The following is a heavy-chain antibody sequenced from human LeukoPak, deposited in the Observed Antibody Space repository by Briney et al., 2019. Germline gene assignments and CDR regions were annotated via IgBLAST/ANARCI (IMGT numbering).Heavy chain of an antibody. CDR1: GGSISSSSYY. J-gene: IGHJ4*02. Sequence: PSETLSLTCTVSGGSISSSSYYWGWIRQPPGKGLEWIGSIYYSGSTYHNPSLKSRVTISVDTSKNQFSLKLSSVTAADTAVYYCARRVGATRSPNFDYWGQGTLVTVSS. CDR2: IYYSGST. V-gene: IGHV4-39*01. CDR3: ARRVGATRSPNFDY. D-gene: IGHD1-26*01.